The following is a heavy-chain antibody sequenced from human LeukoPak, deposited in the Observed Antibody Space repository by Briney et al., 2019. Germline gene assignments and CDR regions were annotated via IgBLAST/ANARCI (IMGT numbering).Heavy chain of an antibody. CDR3: ANSQPIAARRPHYYYYYMDV. CDR2: INHSGST. J-gene: IGHJ6*03. D-gene: IGHD6-6*01. Sequence: PGGSLRLSCAASGFTFSDYYMTWIRQAPGKGLEWIGEINHSGSTNYNPSLKSRVTISVDTSKNQFSLKLSSVTAADTAVYYCANSQPIAARRPHYYYYYMDVWGKGTTVTVSS. CDR1: GFTFSDYY. V-gene: IGHV4-34*08.